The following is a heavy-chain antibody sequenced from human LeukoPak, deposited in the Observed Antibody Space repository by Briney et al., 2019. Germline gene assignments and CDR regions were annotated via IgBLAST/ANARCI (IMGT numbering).Heavy chain of an antibody. V-gene: IGHV3-30*03. J-gene: IGHJ4*02. CDR3: ARDGSSGYYDY. D-gene: IGHD3-22*01. Sequence: GGSLRLSCAASGFTFSSYGMHWVRQAPGKGLEWVAVISYDGSNKYYADSVKGRFTISRDNSKNTLYLQMNSLRAEDTAVYYCARDGSSGYYDYWGQGTLATVSS. CDR2: ISYDGSNK. CDR1: GFTFSSYG.